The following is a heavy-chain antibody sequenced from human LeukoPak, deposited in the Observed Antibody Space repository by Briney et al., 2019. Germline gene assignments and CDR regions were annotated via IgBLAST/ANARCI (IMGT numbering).Heavy chain of an antibody. Sequence: LRLSCAASGFTFSDYYMSWIPQAPGKGLEWIGNNYHSGSTYYNPSLQSRLTISVDPSNNQLSLQLSYMTAADTAVHYCARLGVRGVISFDDWGQGTLVTVSS. CDR1: GFTFSDYY. D-gene: IGHD3-10*01. V-gene: IGHV4-38-2*01. CDR3: ARLGVRGVISFDD. J-gene: IGHJ4*02. CDR2: NYHSGST.